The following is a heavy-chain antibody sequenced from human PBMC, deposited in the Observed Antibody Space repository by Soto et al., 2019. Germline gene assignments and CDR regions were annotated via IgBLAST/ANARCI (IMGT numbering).Heavy chain of an antibody. D-gene: IGHD3-3*01. Sequence: SSETLSLTCAVYGGSFSGYYWSWIRQPPGKGLEWIGEINHSGSTNYNPSLKSRVTISVDTSKNQFSLKLSSVTAADTAVYYCARGDAYDFWSGYYISHGMDVWGQGTTVTVSS. CDR2: INHSGST. CDR3: ARGDAYDFWSGYYISHGMDV. CDR1: GGSFSGYY. V-gene: IGHV4-34*01. J-gene: IGHJ6*02.